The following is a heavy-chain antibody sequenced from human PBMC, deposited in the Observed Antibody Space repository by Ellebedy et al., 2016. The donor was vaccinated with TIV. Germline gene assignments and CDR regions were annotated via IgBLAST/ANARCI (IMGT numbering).Heavy chain of an antibody. D-gene: IGHD4-17*01. V-gene: IGHV3-7*01. CDR3: ARRGSYGDYAVQINSWFDP. CDR2: LRQDGNEK. CDR1: GFSFRSYW. Sequence: GESLKISCTASGFSFRSYWMTWVRQAPGEGLEWVANLRQDGNEKYYLDSVKGRFTIARDNDNKALFLQMNSLRVEDTAVYYCARRGSYGDYAVQINSWFDPWGRGTLVTVSS. J-gene: IGHJ5*02.